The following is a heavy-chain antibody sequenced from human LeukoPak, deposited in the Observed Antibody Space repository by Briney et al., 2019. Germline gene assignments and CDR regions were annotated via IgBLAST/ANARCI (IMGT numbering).Heavy chain of an antibody. D-gene: IGHD1-26*01. CDR3: ARTSGSPKAFDY. CDR1: GGSISSYY. Sequence: SETLSPTCTVSGGSISSYYWSWIRQPPGKGLEWIGYIYYSGSTNYNPSLKSRVTISVDTSKNQFSLKLSSVTAADTAVYYCARTSGSPKAFDYWGQGTLVTVSS. V-gene: IGHV4-59*12. CDR2: IYYSGST. J-gene: IGHJ4*02.